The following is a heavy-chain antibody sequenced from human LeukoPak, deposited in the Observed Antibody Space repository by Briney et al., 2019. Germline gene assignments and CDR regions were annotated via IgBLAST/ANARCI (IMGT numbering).Heavy chain of an antibody. CDR2: IYYSGST. V-gene: IGHV4-59*12. D-gene: IGHD2-15*01. J-gene: IGHJ4*02. CDR3: ARSLLYRGYCSGGSCYGGMGY. Sequence: SETLSLTCTVSGGSISSYYWSWIRQPPGKGLEWLGYIYYSGSTNYNPSLKSRVTISVDTSKNQFSLKLSSVTAADTAVYYCARSLLYRGYCSGGSCYGGMGYWGQGTLVTVSS. CDR1: GGSISSYY.